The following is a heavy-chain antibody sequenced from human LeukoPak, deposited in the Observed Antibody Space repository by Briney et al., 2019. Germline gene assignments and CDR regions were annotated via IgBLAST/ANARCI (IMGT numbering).Heavy chain of an antibody. Sequence: PGGSLRLSCAASGFTFSSYWMSWVRQAPGKGLEWVANIKQDGSEKYYVDSVKGRFTISRDNAKNSLYLQMNSLRAEDTAVYYCARSNGWYSSLPFDYWGQGTLVPVSS. D-gene: IGHD6-19*01. J-gene: IGHJ4*02. CDR2: IKQDGSEK. V-gene: IGHV3-7*01. CDR1: GFTFSSYW. CDR3: ARSNGWYSSLPFDY.